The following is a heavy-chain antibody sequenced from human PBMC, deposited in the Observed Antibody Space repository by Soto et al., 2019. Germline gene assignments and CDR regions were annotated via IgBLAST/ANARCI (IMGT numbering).Heavy chain of an antibody. J-gene: IGHJ6*02. D-gene: IGHD3-10*01. V-gene: IGHV6-1*01. CDR2: TYYRSKWYS. CDR1: GDSVSSNTVA. CDR3: VRVGVAAGSGYYYYHAMDL. Sequence: QVQLQQSGPGLVKPSQTLSLTCAISGDSVSSNTVAWNWVRQSPSRGLEWRGRTYYRSKWYSHYAVSVRSRIMIHSETSKNQFSLQLKSVTPEDTAVYFCVRVGVAAGSGYYYYHAMDLWGQGTTVTVSS.